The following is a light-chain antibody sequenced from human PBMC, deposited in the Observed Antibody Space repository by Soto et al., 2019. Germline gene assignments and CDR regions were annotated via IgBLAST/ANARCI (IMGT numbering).Light chain of an antibody. Sequence: IQMTQSPSTLSASVGDRVTITCRASQSISSWLAWYQQKPGKAPKLLIYRASSLESGVPSRFSGSGSGTEFTLTISSLQPDDFATYHCQQYNSYPYTFGQGTKLEIK. CDR2: RAS. V-gene: IGKV1-5*03. CDR1: QSISSW. J-gene: IGKJ2*01. CDR3: QQYNSYPYT.